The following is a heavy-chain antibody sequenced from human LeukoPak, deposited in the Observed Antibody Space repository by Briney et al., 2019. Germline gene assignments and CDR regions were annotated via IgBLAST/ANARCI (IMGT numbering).Heavy chain of an antibody. CDR3: AKISYDILAGYESGTFDY. Sequence: PGGSLRLSCAASGFTFSSYGMSWVRQAPGKGLKWVSSISGGGITTYYADSVKGRFTISRDNTKKTLYLYMNSLRAEDTAVYYCAKISYDILAGYESGTFDYWGQGTLVTVSS. CDR1: GFTFSSYG. D-gene: IGHD3-9*01. CDR2: ISGGGITT. J-gene: IGHJ4*02. V-gene: IGHV3-23*01.